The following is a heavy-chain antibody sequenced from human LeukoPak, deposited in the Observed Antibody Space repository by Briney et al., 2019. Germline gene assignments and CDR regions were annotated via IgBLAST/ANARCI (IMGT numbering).Heavy chain of an antibody. CDR2: ISAYNGNT. CDR1: GYTFTSYG. CDR3: ARERYYYDSSGLGY. D-gene: IGHD3-22*01. Sequence: ASVKVSCEASGYTFTSYGISWVRQAPGQGLEWMGWISAYNGNTNYAQKLQGRVTMTTDTSTSTAYMELRSLRSDDTAVYYCARERYYYDSSGLGYWGQGTLVTVSS. J-gene: IGHJ4*02. V-gene: IGHV1-18*01.